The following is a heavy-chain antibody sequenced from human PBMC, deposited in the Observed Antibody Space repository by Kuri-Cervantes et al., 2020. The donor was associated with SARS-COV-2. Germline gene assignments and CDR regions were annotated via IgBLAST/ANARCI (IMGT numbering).Heavy chain of an antibody. Sequence: GESLKISCEASGFTFSGHWIHWVRQAPGKGLVWVSRINPDGSYTNNADSVKGRFTLSRDNAKNILFLQMNSLRADDTAVYYCVRDGDHWNFDYWGQGTLVTVSS. V-gene: IGHV3-74*01. CDR3: VRDGDHWNFDY. CDR2: INPDGSYT. D-gene: IGHD2-21*01. CDR1: GFTFSGHW. J-gene: IGHJ4*02.